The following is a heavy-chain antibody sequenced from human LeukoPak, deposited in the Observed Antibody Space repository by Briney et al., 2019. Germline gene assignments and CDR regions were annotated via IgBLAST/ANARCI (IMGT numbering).Heavy chain of an antibody. CDR2: IIPIFGTA. Sequence: GASVKVSCKASGGTFSSYAISWVRQAPGQGLEWMGGIIPIFGTANYAQKFQGRVTITADKSTSTAYMELSSLRSEDTAVYYCARDNSGYFYYYYMDVWGKGATVTVSS. CDR1: GGTFSSYA. CDR3: ARDNSGYFYYYYMDV. D-gene: IGHD3-22*01. V-gene: IGHV1-69*06. J-gene: IGHJ6*03.